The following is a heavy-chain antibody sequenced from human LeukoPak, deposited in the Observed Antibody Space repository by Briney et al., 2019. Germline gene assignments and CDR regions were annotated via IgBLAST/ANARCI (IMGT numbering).Heavy chain of an antibody. CDR2: IIPIFATA. J-gene: IGHJ4*02. D-gene: IGHD3-22*01. CDR1: GGTFSSYA. CDR3: AGGPITTRSHFDY. Sequence: SVKVSCKASGGTFSSYAISWVRQAPGQGLEWMGGIIPIFATANYAQKFQGRVTITAGESTSTAYMELSSLRSEDTAVYYCAGGPITTRSHFDYWGQGTLVTVSS. V-gene: IGHV1-69*01.